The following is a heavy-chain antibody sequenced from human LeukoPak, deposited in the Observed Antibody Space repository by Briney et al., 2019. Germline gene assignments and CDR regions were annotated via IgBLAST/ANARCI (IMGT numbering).Heavy chain of an antibody. Sequence: SVKVSCKASGGTFSSYAISWVRQALGQGLEWMGGIIPIFGTANYAQKFQGRVTITADESTSTAYMELSSLRSEDTAVYYCAMGGATRGYYFDYWGQGTLVTVSS. V-gene: IGHV1-69*13. CDR1: GGTFSSYA. CDR3: AMGGATRGYYFDY. J-gene: IGHJ4*02. D-gene: IGHD1-26*01. CDR2: IIPIFGTA.